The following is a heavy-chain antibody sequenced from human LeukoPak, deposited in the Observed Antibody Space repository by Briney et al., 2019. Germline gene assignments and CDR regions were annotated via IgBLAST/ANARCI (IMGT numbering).Heavy chain of an antibody. CDR1: GYTFTSYG. J-gene: IGHJ5*02. V-gene: IGHV1-18*01. CDR3: AGDHFQKTTVTTRGWFDP. D-gene: IGHD4-17*01. CDR2: ISAYNGNT. Sequence: GASVKVSCKASGYTFTSYGISWVRQAPGQGLEWMGWISAYNGNTNYAQKLQGRVTMTTDTSTSTAYMELRSLRSDDTAVYYCAGDHFQKTTVTTRGWFDPWGQGTLVTVSS.